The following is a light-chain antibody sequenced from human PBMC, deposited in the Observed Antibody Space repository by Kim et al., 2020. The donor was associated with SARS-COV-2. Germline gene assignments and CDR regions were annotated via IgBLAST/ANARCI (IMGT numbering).Light chain of an antibody. Sequence: SYELTQPPSVSVSPGQTATITCSGDKLGEKFVSWYQQKPGQSPVVVTYQDSKRPSGIPERFSGSNSGNTDTLTISGTQAMDEADYYCQAWHSNTAGVFGGGPKLTVL. V-gene: IGLV3-1*01. CDR3: QAWHSNTAGV. CDR2: QDS. CDR1: KLGEKF. J-gene: IGLJ3*02.